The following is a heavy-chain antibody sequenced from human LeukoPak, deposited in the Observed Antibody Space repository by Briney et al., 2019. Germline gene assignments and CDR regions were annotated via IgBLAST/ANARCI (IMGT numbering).Heavy chain of an antibody. J-gene: IGHJ4*02. CDR2: ISTGSSYI. CDR1: GLSFSSYW. CDR3: ANAWSDYDY. D-gene: IGHD3-3*01. V-gene: IGHV3-21*01. Sequence: GGSLRLSCAASGLSFSSYWMNWVRQAPGKGLEWVSSISTGSSYIYYADSVKGRFTISRDNAKSSLYLQMNSLRAEDTAVYYCANAWSDYDYWGQGTLVTVSS.